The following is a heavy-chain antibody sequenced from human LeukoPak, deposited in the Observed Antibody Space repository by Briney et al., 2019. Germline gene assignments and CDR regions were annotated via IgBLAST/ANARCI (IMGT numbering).Heavy chain of an antibody. CDR3: AKDVSSSWPEYFQH. D-gene: IGHD6-13*01. CDR2: ISGSGGST. CDR1: GFTFSSYA. Sequence: GGSLRLSCAASGFTFSSYAMSWVRQAPGKGLEWVSAISGSGGSTYYADSVKGRFTISRDNSKNMLYLQMNCLRAEDTAVYYCAKDVSSSWPEYFQHWGQGTLVTVSS. J-gene: IGHJ1*01. V-gene: IGHV3-23*01.